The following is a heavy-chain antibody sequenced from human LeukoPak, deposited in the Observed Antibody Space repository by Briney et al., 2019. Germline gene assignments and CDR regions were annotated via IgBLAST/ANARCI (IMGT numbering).Heavy chain of an antibody. D-gene: IGHD3-16*01. CDR3: ARGGGREAKNFPGLGNT. V-gene: IGHV7-4-1*02. CDR2: INTNTGNP. Sequence: ASVKVSCKASGYTFTSFATNWVRQAPGQGLEWMGWINTNTGNPTYAQGFTGRFVFSLDTSVSTAYLQISSLEPEDTAVYYCARGGGREAKNFPGLGNTWGKEPLVTFPS. J-gene: IGHJ5*02. CDR1: GYTFTSFA.